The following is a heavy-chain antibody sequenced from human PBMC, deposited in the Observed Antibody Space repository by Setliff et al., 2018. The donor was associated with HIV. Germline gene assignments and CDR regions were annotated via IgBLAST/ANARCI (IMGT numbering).Heavy chain of an antibody. CDR3: ARQGNIVVVTSFDY. Sequence: PSETLSLTCTVSGGSISTSNYYWGWVRQPPGKGLEWVGNFDYTGSTYYTPSLKSRVTISVDTSKNQFSLRLNSVTAADTAVYYCARQGNIVVVTSFDYWGQGTLVTVSS. D-gene: IGHD2-21*02. CDR1: GGSISTSNYY. V-gene: IGHV4-39*07. CDR2: FDYTGST. J-gene: IGHJ4*02.